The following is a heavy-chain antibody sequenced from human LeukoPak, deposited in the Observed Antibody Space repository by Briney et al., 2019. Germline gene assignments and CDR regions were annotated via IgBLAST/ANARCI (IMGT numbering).Heavy chain of an antibody. CDR3: AKLQDFYDNSGYSYFDN. CDR1: GFTLSTKA. Sequence: GGSLRPSWAASGFTLSTKAMGWVRQAPGKGLEWVSSFTVIALNTYHADFIKGRFTISRDDSKNTLYLHLSSLRVEDTAVYYCAKLQDFYDNSGYSYFDNWGQGALVTVSS. V-gene: IGHV3-23*01. J-gene: IGHJ4*02. CDR2: FTVIALNT. D-gene: IGHD3-22*01.